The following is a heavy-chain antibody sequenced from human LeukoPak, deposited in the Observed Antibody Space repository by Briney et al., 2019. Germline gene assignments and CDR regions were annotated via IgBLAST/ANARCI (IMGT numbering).Heavy chain of an antibody. Sequence: GASVTVSCKASGYTFTSYGISWVRQPPGQGLEWMGWISAYNGNTNYAQKLQGRVTMTTDTSTSTAYMELRRLRSDDTAVYYCARDEQWELLSGYGMDVWGQGTTVTVSS. CDR1: GYTFTSYG. V-gene: IGHV1-18*01. CDR2: ISAYNGNT. CDR3: ARDEQWELLSGYGMDV. D-gene: IGHD1-26*01. J-gene: IGHJ6*02.